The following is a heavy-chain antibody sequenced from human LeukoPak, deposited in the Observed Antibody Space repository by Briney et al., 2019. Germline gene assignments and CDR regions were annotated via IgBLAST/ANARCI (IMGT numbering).Heavy chain of an antibody. CDR2: INPSGGSA. Sequence: ASVKVSCKASGYSFTSYHIHWVRQAPGQGLEWMGIINPSGGSAAYAQKFQGRVTMTRDTSTSTVYMELSSLRSEDTAVYYCARDYDSSGFYYRWGQGTLVTVSS. CDR3: ARDYDSSGFYYR. J-gene: IGHJ4*02. V-gene: IGHV1-46*01. D-gene: IGHD3-22*01. CDR1: GYSFTSYH.